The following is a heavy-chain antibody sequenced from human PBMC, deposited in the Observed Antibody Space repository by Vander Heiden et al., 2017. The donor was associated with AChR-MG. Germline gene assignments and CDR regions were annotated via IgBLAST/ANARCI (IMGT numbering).Heavy chain of an antibody. J-gene: IGHJ4*02. CDR2: INPNSGGT. V-gene: IGHV1-2*02. CDR3: ARPSRGGSYYFDY. CDR1: GYTFTGYY. Sequence: VQLVRSGPEVTKPGASVKVACKASGYTFTGYYMHWVRQAPGQGVEWRGGINPNSGGTNYAQKLQGRATMTRDTSISTAYMELSRLRSDDTAVYYCARPSRGGSYYFDYWGQGTLVTVSS. D-gene: IGHD2-15*01.